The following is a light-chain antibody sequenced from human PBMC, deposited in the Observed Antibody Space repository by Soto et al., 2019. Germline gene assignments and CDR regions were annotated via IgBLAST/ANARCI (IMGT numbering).Light chain of an antibody. CDR3: QQYNTYIYT. CDR1: QTISNW. J-gene: IGKJ5*01. Sequence: DIQMTQSPATLSASLGDRVTITCRASQTISNWLAWYQQKPGKAPKLLIYDVSSLESGVSSRFSGSGSGTEFTLTISSLQPDDFATYYCQQYNTYIYTFGQGTRLEIK. V-gene: IGKV1-5*01. CDR2: DVS.